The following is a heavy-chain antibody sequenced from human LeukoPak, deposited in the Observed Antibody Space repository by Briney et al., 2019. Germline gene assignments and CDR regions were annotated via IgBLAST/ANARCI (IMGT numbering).Heavy chain of an antibody. Sequence: SETLSLTCAVYGGSFSGYYWSWIRQPPGKGLEWIGEINHSGSTNYNPSLKSRVTISVDTSKNQFSLKLSSVTAADTAVYYCARRSGWPFDYWGQGTLVTVSS. V-gene: IGHV4-34*01. CDR1: GGSFSGYY. D-gene: IGHD6-19*01. CDR3: ARRSGWPFDY. J-gene: IGHJ4*02. CDR2: INHSGST.